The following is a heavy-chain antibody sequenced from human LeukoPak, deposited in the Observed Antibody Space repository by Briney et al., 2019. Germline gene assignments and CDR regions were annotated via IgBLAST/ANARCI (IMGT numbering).Heavy chain of an antibody. CDR2: ISYDGSNK. D-gene: IGHD4/OR15-4a*01. CDR3: ARSNYGALEGAFDI. J-gene: IGHJ3*02. CDR1: GFTFSSYG. Sequence: GGSLRLSCAASGFTFSSYGMHWVRQAPGKGLEWVAVISYDGSNKYYADSVKGRFTISRDNSKNTLYLQMNSLRAEDTAVYYCARSNYGALEGAFDIWGQGTMVTVSS. V-gene: IGHV3-30*03.